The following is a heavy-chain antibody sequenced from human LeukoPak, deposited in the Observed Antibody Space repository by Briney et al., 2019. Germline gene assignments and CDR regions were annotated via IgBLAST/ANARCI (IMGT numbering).Heavy chain of an antibody. CDR2: IIPIFGTA. J-gene: IGHJ6*04. V-gene: IGHV1-69*13. CDR3: ASRQEGSVSYYYYYYGMDV. D-gene: IGHD3-10*01. CDR1: GGTFSSYA. Sequence: ASVKVSCKASGGTFSSYAISWVRQAPGQGLEWMGGIIPIFGTANYAQKFQGRVTITADESTSTAYMELSSLRSEDTAVYYCASRQEGSVSYYYYYYGMDVWGKGTTVTVSS.